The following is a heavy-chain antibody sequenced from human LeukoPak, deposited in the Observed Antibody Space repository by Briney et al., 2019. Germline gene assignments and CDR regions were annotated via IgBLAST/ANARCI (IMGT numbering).Heavy chain of an antibody. D-gene: IGHD6-13*01. V-gene: IGHV4-59*01. J-gene: IGHJ4*02. Sequence: SETLSLTCTVSGGSISSYYWSWIRQPPGKGLEWIGYIYYSGSTNYNPSLKSRVTISVDTSKNQFSLKLSSVTAADTAAYYCAGVRYSSSWALFDYWGQGTLVTASS. CDR1: GGSISSYY. CDR2: IYYSGST. CDR3: AGVRYSSSWALFDY.